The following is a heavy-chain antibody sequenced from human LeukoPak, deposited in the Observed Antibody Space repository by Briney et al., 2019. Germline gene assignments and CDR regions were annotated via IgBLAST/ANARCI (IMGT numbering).Heavy chain of an antibody. CDR2: IKSKTDGGTT. CDR1: GFTFSNAW. Sequence: PGGSLRLSCAASGFTFSNAWMSWVRQAPGKGLEWVGRIKSKTDGGTTDYAAPVKGRFTISRDDSENTLSLQINSLKTEDTAVYYCTTVKQLQSWYSYCTYRYYYYMDVWGKGTTVTVSS. CDR3: TTVKQLQSWYSYCTYRYYYYMDV. D-gene: IGHD2-8*01. J-gene: IGHJ6*03. V-gene: IGHV3-15*01.